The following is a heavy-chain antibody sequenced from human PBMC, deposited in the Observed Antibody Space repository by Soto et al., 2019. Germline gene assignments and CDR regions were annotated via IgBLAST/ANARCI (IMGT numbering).Heavy chain of an antibody. CDR1: GFTFSSYA. CDR3: AREGGSYVFDY. CDR2: ISYDGSNK. V-gene: IGHV3-30-3*01. J-gene: IGHJ4*02. Sequence: QVQLVESGGGVVQPGRSLRLSCAASGFTFSSYAMHWVRQAPGKGLEWVAVISYDGSNKYYADSVKGRFTISRDNSKNTLYLQMNSLRAEDTAVYYGAREGGSYVFDYWGQGTLVTVSS. D-gene: IGHD1-26*01.